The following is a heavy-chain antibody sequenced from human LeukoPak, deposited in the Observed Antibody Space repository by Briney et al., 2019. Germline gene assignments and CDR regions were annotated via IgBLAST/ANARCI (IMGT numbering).Heavy chain of an antibody. V-gene: IGHV3-23*01. J-gene: IGHJ4*02. CDR2: ISGSGGST. CDR1: GFTFSTYT. D-gene: IGHD3-9*01. CDR3: AKGMRYFD. Sequence: GGSLRLSCAASGFTFSTYTLSWVRQAPGKGLEWVSAISGSGGSTYYADSVKGRFTISRDNSKNTLYLQMNSLRAEDTAVSYCAKGMRYFDWGQGTLVTVSS.